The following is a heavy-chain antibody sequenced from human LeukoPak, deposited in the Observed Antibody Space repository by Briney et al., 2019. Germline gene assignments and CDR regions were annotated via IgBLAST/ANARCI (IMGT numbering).Heavy chain of an antibody. V-gene: IGHV3-23*01. J-gene: IGHJ6*02. D-gene: IGHD3-10*01. Sequence: PGGSLRLFCGASGFNFSTYAMSWVRVAPGKGLEWVSGISGSSGSTYNADSVKGRFTSSRDNSNNTLYVQMNSLRVEDTAVYYCAKSGGLSGSGRLAMDVWGQGTTVTVSS. CDR1: GFNFSTYA. CDR2: ISGSSGST. CDR3: AKSGGLSGSGRLAMDV.